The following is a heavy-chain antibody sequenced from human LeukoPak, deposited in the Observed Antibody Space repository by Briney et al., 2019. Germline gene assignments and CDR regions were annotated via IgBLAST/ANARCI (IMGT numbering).Heavy chain of an antibody. CDR3: ARGATR. J-gene: IGHJ4*02. V-gene: IGHV4-34*01. Sequence: SETLSLTCAVYGESFSGYYWSWIRQPPGKGLEWIGKISHSGSTKYNPSLKSRVTISIDTSENQFSLKLSSVTAADTAVYYCARGATRWGQGTLVTVSS. CDR2: ISHSGST. CDR1: GESFSGYY. D-gene: IGHD1-26*01.